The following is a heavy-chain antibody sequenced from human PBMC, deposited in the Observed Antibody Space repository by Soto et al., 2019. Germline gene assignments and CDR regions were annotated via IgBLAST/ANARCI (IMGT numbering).Heavy chain of an antibody. CDR1: GFTFDDYA. CDR3: ARGGAAAGETKNYYGMDV. Sequence: GGSLRLSCAASGFTFDDYAMHWVRQAPGKGLEWVSGISWNSGSIGYADSVKGRFTISRDNAKNSLYLQMNSLRAEDTALYYCARGGAAAGETKNYYGMDVWGQGTTVTVSS. CDR2: ISWNSGSI. V-gene: IGHV3-9*01. D-gene: IGHD6-13*01. J-gene: IGHJ6*02.